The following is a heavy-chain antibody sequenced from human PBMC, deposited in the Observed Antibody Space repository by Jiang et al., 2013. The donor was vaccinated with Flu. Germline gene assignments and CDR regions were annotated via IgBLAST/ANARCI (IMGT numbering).Heavy chain of an antibody. CDR2: STTVGTP. CDR1: GDSIYSHY. V-gene: IGHV4-59*11. Sequence: ETLSLTCTVSGDSIYSHYWSWIRLPPRRDWSGLDISTTVGTPTTTLPSKSRVTISIHTSKNQFSLKLSSVTAADTAVYYCASGFCGGGCYSDSWPEYFHHWGQGALVTVSS. D-gene: IGHD2-21*01. J-gene: IGHJ1*01. CDR3: ASGFCGGGCYSDSWPEYFHH.